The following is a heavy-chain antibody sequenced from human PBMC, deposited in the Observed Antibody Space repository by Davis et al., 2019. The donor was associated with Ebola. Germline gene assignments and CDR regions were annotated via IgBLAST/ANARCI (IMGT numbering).Heavy chain of an antibody. V-gene: IGHV3-23*01. D-gene: IGHD2-15*01. CDR3: AIPDCSGANCYSVYIKN. CDR2: ISGSGGST. CDR1: GFTFSSYA. J-gene: IGHJ4*02. Sequence: GSLRLSCAASGFTFSSYAMSWVRQAPGKGLEWVSAISGSGGSTYYADSVKGRFTISRDNAKNSLYLQMNSLRAEDTAVYYCAIPDCSGANCYSVYIKNWGQGTLVTVSS.